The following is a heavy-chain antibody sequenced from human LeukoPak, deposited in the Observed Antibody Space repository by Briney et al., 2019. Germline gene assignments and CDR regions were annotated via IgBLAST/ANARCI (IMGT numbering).Heavy chain of an antibody. J-gene: IGHJ4*02. V-gene: IGHV1-8*01. CDR3: ARGQGRITKPDY. Sequence: ASVKVSCKASGYTFTSYDINLVRQATGPGLEWMGLMNPNSGNTGYAQRFQGRVTMTRNTSISTAYMELSSLRSEDTAVYYCARGQGRITKPDYWGQGTLVTVSS. CDR2: MNPNSGNT. D-gene: IGHD2/OR15-2a*01. CDR1: GYTFTSYD.